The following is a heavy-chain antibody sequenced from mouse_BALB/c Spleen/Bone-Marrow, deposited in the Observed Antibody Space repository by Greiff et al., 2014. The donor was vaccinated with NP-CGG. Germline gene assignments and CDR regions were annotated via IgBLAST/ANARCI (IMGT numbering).Heavy chain of an antibody. D-gene: IGHD2-4*01. J-gene: IGHJ4*01. CDR1: GFSLTGYG. CDR3: ARDSFLITRALDY. CDR2: IWGDGST. Sequence: QVQLKASGPGLVAPSQSLSITCTVSGFSLTGYGASWVRQPPGKGLEWLGMIWGDGSTDYNSALKSRLSISKDNSKSQVFLKMNSLQTDDTARYYCARDSFLITRALDYWGQGTSVTVSS. V-gene: IGHV2-6-7*01.